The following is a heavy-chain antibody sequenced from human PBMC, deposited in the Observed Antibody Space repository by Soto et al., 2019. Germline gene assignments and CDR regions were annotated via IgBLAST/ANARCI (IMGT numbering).Heavy chain of an antibody. Sequence: ASVKVSCKASGYTFTGYYMHWGRQAPGQGLERMGWINPNSGGTNYAQKFQGRVTMTRDTSISTAYMELSRLRSDDTAVYYCATEGELLDAFGIWDQGTMVTVAS. D-gene: IGHD1-7*01. J-gene: IGHJ3*02. CDR2: INPNSGGT. CDR3: ATEGELLDAFGI. V-gene: IGHV1-2*02. CDR1: GYTFTGYY.